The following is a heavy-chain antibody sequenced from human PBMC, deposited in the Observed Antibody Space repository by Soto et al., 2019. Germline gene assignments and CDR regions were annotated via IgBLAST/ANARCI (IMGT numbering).Heavy chain of an antibody. V-gene: IGHV1-69*12. CDR1: GGTFSSYA. CDR2: IIPIFGTA. CDR3: ARDRGIAVAGTGDYYYYGMDV. Sequence: QVQLVQSGAEVKKPGSSVKASCKASGGTFSSYAISWVRQAPGQGLEWMGGIIPIFGTANYAQKFQGRVTITADESTSTAYMELSSLRSEDTAVYYCARDRGIAVAGTGDYYYYGMDVWGQGTTVTVSS. D-gene: IGHD6-19*01. J-gene: IGHJ6*02.